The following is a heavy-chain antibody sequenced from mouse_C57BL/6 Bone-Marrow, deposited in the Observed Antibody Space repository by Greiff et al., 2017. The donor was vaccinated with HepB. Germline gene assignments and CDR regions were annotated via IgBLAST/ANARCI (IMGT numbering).Heavy chain of an antibody. CDR1: GYTFTSYG. Sequence: QVQLQQSGAELARPGASVKLSCKASGYTFTSYGISWVKQRTGQGLEWIGEIYPRSGNTYYNEKFKGKATLTADKSSSTAYMELRSLTSEDSAVYFCARGRWSLLAYWGQGTLVTVSA. CDR3: ARGRWSLLAY. D-gene: IGHD2-3*01. CDR2: IYPRSGNT. J-gene: IGHJ3*01. V-gene: IGHV1-81*01.